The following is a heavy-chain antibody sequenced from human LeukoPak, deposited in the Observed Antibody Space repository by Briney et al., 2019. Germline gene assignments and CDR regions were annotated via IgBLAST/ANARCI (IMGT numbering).Heavy chain of an antibody. Sequence: SETLSLTCTVSGGSISSYYWSWIRQPAGKGLEWIGRIYTSGSTNYNPSLKSRVTMSVDTSKNQFSLKLSSVTAADTAVYYCARGGYYYDSSGYYYPWAFDIWGQGTMVTVPS. J-gene: IGHJ3*02. D-gene: IGHD3-22*01. CDR1: GGSISSYY. V-gene: IGHV4-4*07. CDR3: ARGGYYYDSSGYYYPWAFDI. CDR2: IYTSGST.